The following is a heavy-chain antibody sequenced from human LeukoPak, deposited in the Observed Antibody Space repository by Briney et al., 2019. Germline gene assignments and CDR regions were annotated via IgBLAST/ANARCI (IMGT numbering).Heavy chain of an antibody. CDR1: GGSISSYY. CDR3: ARDWGYDSSGYYYYYGMDV. CDR2: IYYSGST. V-gene: IGHV4-59*01. D-gene: IGHD3-22*01. Sequence: PSETLSLTCTVSGGSISSYYWSWIWQPPGKGLEWIGYIYYSGSTNYNPSLKSRVTISVDTSKNQFSLKLSSVTAADTAVYYCARDWGYDSSGYYYYYGMDVWGQGTTVTVSS. J-gene: IGHJ6*02.